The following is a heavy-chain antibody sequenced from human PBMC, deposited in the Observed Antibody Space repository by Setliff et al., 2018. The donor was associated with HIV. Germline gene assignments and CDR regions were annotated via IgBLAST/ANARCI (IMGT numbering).Heavy chain of an antibody. J-gene: IGHJ4*02. CDR3: ARGRGYDGYGALSYYFDY. Sequence: SETLSLTCTVSGGSISTHYWSWIRQPPGKGLEWIGSIYHSGNTYYIPSLESRVSISLHTSKNQFSLKLSSVTAADTAVYYCARGRGYDGYGALSYYFDYWGQGTLVTVSS. CDR1: GGSISTHY. CDR2: IYHSGNT. V-gene: IGHV4-59*11. D-gene: IGHD5-12*01.